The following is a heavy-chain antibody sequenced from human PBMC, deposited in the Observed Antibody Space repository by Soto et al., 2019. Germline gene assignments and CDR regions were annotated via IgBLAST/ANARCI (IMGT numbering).Heavy chain of an antibody. Sequence: QVHLVQSGAEVKKPGSSVNVSCKASGGTFSNYAITWVRQAPGQGLEWVGRIIPIFGTTNVAQKFQGRVTQTADESTTTAYMERSGLRSDDTAVYYCAKDGGADGYFGNWLDPWGQGTLVTVSS. CDR1: GGTFSNYA. V-gene: IGHV1-69*15. J-gene: IGHJ5*02. CDR3: AKDGGADGYFGNWLDP. D-gene: IGHD5-12*01. CDR2: IIPIFGTT.